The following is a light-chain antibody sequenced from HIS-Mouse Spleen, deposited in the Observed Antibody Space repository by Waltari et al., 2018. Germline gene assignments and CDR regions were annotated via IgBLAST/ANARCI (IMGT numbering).Light chain of an antibody. CDR1: SSDVGSYNL. Sequence: QSALTQPASVSGSPGQSITISCTGTSSDVGSYNLVSWYQQNPGKAPKLMIYEGSKWPSGVSNRFSGSKSGNTASLTISGLQAEDEADYYCCSYAGSSTWVFGGGTKLTVL. J-gene: IGLJ3*02. V-gene: IGLV2-23*01. CDR3: CSYAGSSTWV. CDR2: EGS.